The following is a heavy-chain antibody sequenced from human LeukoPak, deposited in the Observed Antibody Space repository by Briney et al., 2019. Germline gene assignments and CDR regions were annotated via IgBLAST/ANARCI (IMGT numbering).Heavy chain of an antibody. CDR2: INQDGSEK. V-gene: IGHV3-7*05. Sequence: PGGSLRLSCAASGFTFSNYWMTWVRQAPGKGLEWVANINQDGSEKYYVDSVKGRFTISKDNAKNSLYLQMNSLRAEDTAVYYCARDGGGFDYWGQGTLVTVSS. CDR3: ARDGGGFDY. J-gene: IGHJ4*02. D-gene: IGHD3-16*01. CDR1: GFTFSNYW.